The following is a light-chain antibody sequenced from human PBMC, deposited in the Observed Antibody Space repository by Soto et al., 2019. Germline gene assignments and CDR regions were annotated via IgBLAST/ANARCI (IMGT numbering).Light chain of an antibody. J-gene: IGKJ4*02. CDR3: QQYNSYSRT. CDR1: QSISSG. CDR2: KAS. V-gene: IGKV1-5*03. Sequence: DIELPQSPSTLSASVGDRVTITCRASQSISSGLAWYQQKPGKAPKLLIYKASSLESGVPSRFSGSGSGTEFTLTISSLQPDDFATYYCQQYNSYSRTFGGGTKVEIK.